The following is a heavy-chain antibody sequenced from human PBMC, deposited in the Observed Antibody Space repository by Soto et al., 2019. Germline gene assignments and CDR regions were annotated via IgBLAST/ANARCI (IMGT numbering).Heavy chain of an antibody. V-gene: IGHV3-23*01. CDR3: AKTPLRIAAAGTSIDY. J-gene: IGHJ4*02. Sequence: GGSLRLSCAASGFTFSSYAMSWVRQAPGKGLEWVSAISGSGGSTYYADSVKGRFTISRDNSKNTLYLQMNSLRAEDTAVYYCAKTPLRIAAAGTSIDYWGQGTLVTVSS. CDR2: ISGSGGST. D-gene: IGHD6-13*01. CDR1: GFTFSSYA.